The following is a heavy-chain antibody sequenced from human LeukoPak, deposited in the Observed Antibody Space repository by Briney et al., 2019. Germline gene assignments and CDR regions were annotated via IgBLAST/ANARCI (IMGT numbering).Heavy chain of an antibody. CDR2: ISSSSSYI. J-gene: IGHJ4*02. V-gene: IGHV3-21*01. D-gene: IGHD3-22*01. Sequence: GRSLRLSCAASGFTFSSYSMNWVRQAPGKGLEWVSSISSSSSYIYYADSVKGRFAISRDNAKNSLYLQMNSLRAEDTAVYYCARDYYDSSGYFGYYFDYWGQGTLVTVSS. CDR1: GFTFSSYS. CDR3: ARDYYDSSGYFGYYFDY.